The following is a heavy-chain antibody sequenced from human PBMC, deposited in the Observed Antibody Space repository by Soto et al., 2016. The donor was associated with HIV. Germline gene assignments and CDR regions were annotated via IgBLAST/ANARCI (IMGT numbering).Heavy chain of an antibody. Sequence: EVQLLESGGGLVQPGGSLRLSCAASGFTFSSYAMSWVRQAPGEGLEWVSAISGSGGSTYYADSVKGRFTISRDNSKNTLYLQMNSLRAEDTAVYYCARIAVAGEYFQHWGQGTLVTVSS. CDR2: ISGSGGST. CDR1: GFTFSSYA. D-gene: IGHD6-19*01. J-gene: IGHJ1*01. CDR3: ARIAVAGEYFQH. V-gene: IGHV3-23*01.